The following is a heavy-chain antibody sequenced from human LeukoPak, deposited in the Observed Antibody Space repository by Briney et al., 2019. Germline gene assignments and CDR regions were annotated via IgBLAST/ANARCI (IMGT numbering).Heavy chain of an antibody. CDR2: MNPNSGNT. CDR1: GYTFTSYD. Sequence: GASVQVSCKASGYTFTSYDIHWVRQATGQGLEWMGWMNPNSGNTGYAQKFQGRVTMTRNTSINTAYMELSSLRSEDTAVYYCARGGWLRPIDYWGQGTLVTVSS. CDR3: ARGGWLRPIDY. J-gene: IGHJ4*02. D-gene: IGHD5-12*01. V-gene: IGHV1-8*01.